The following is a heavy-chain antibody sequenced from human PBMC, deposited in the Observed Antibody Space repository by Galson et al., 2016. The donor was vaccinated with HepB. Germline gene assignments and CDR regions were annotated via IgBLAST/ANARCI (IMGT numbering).Heavy chain of an antibody. Sequence: SLRLSCAASGFMYKNYAMSWVRQAPGKGLEWISVISGSGGTTFYADSVQGRFSITRDNSQNTLGLQMESLRAEDTAVYYCVKVSDYLNGWIDQWGQGTRVTVSA. D-gene: IGHD6-19*01. V-gene: IGHV3-23*01. J-gene: IGHJ4*02. CDR1: GFMYKNYA. CDR3: VKVSDYLNGWIDQ. CDR2: ISGSGGTT.